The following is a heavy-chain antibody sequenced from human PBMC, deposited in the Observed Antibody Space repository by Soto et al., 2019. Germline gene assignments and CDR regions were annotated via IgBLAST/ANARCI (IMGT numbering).Heavy chain of an antibody. CDR1: GFTFSGSA. J-gene: IGHJ4*02. CDR3: TRLWFGNNDY. CDR2: IRSKANSYAT. V-gene: IGHV3-73*01. D-gene: IGHD3-10*01. Sequence: HPGGSLRLSCAASGFTFSGSAMHWVRQASGKGLEWVGRIRSKANSYATAYAASVKGRFTISRDDSKNTAYLQMNSLKTEDTAVYYCTRLWFGNNDYWGQGTLVTVSS.